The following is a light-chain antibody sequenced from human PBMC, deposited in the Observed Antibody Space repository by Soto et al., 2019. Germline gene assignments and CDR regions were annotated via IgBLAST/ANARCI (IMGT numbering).Light chain of an antibody. J-gene: IGKJ4*01. Sequence: DIQMTQSPSSLSASVGDRVTVAGQASQDIRKYLIWYQQKPGKVPKLLIYDASNLETGVPSRFSGSGSGTDFTFTISSLEPEDIATYFCQQSENFPLTFGGGTKVDIK. CDR3: QQSENFPLT. CDR2: DAS. V-gene: IGKV1-33*01. CDR1: QDIRKY.